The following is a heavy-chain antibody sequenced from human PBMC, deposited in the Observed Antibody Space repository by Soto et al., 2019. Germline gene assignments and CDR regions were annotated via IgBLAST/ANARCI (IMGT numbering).Heavy chain of an antibody. V-gene: IGHV4-31*03. CDR3: ARSRLWEQHFDS. D-gene: IGHD1-26*01. CDR2: IYYSGSI. CDR1: GGSITSEGYS. Sequence: SETLSLTCTVSGGSITSEGYSWSWIRQLPGKGLEWIGYIYYSGSIFYNPFLKSRASISAHSSKKQFSLKLSSVTAADTAVYYCARSRLWEQHFDSWGRGTLVTVSS. J-gene: IGHJ4*02.